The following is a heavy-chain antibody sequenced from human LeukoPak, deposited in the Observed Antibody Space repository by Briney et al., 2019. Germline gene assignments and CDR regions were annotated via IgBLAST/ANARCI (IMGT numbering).Heavy chain of an antibody. Sequence: PGGSLRLSCVGSGFTFSSHWMSWVRQAPGKGLEWVANIKQDGSEVDYVDSVKGRFTISRDNAKNSLFLQVNSLRAKDTAVYYCARDFIWGQGTLVTVSS. CDR1: GFTFSSHW. CDR3: ARDFI. V-gene: IGHV3-7*05. D-gene: IGHD3-10*01. CDR2: IKQDGSEV. J-gene: IGHJ4*02.